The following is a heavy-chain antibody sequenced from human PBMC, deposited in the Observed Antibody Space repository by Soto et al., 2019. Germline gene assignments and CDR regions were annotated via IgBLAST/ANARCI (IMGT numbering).Heavy chain of an antibody. Sequence: GGSLRLSCAASGFIVSNSYMSWVRQAPGKGLEWVSILYSGGTTYYADSVKGRFTFSRDNAANTVFLQMNNLGVEDTAVYYCVRDRGGSYWLDPWGQGTLVTVSS. J-gene: IGHJ5*02. V-gene: IGHV3-53*01. CDR2: LYSGGTT. CDR1: GFIVSNSY. CDR3: VRDRGGSYWLDP. D-gene: IGHD1-26*01.